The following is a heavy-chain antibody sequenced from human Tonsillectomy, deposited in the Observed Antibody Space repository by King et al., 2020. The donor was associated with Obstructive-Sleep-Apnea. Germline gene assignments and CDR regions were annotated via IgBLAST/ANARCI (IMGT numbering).Heavy chain of an antibody. CDR3: ARDLSRDGYNSGNFYGLDV. CDR2: IFYTGSA. V-gene: IGHV4-61*08. Sequence: QLQESGPGLVKPSETLSLTCNVSGGSVSGAGYYWSWIRQPPGKGLEWIGYIFYTGSASYNPSLKSRLTMSVDTSKNQFSLKLSSVTAADTAVYYCARDLSRDGYNSGNFYGLDVWGQGTTVTVSS. D-gene: IGHD5-24*01. CDR1: GGSVSGAGYY. J-gene: IGHJ6*02.